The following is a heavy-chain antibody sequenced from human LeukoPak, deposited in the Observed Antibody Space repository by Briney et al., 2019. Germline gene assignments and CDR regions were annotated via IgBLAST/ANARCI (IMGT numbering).Heavy chain of an antibody. D-gene: IGHD1-14*01. CDR1: GFTFSSYA. Sequence: QAGGSLRLSCAASGFTFSSYAVSWVRQAPGKGLEWVSAISGSGGSTYYADSVKGRFTISRDNSKNTLYLQMNSLRAEDTAVYYWAKDPRANREDYWGQGTLVTVSS. J-gene: IGHJ4*02. CDR2: ISGSGGST. CDR3: AKDPRANREDY. V-gene: IGHV3-23*01.